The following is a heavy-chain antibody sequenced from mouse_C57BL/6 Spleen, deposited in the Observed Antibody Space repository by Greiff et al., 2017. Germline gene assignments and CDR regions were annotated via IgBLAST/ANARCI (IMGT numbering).Heavy chain of an antibody. CDR2: IYPGSGST. D-gene: IGHD4-1*01. CDR1: GYTFTSYW. Sequence: VQLQQPGAELVKPGASVKMSCKASGYTFTSYWITWVKQRPGQGLEWIGDIYPGSGSTNYNEKFKSKATLTVDTSSSTAYMQLSSLTSEDSAVYYCARRGFDWAWFAYWGQGTLVTVSA. V-gene: IGHV1-55*01. J-gene: IGHJ3*01. CDR3: ARRGFDWAWFAY.